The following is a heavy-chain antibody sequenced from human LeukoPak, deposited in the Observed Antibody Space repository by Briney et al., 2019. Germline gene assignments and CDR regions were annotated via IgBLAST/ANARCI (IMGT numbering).Heavy chain of an antibody. CDR1: GYTFTSYD. CDR3: ARGFLYYDFWSGYYTPNMDV. J-gene: IGHJ6*03. D-gene: IGHD3-3*01. Sequence: ASVKDSCKASGYTFTSYDINWVRQATGQGLEWMGWMNPNSGKTGYAQKFQGRVTMTRNTSISTAYMELSSLRSEDTAVYSCARGFLYYDFWSGYYTPNMDVWGKGTTVTVSS. V-gene: IGHV1-8*01. CDR2: MNPNSGKT.